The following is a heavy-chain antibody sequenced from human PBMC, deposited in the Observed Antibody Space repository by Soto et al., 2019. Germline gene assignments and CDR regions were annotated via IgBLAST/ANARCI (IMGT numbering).Heavy chain of an antibody. CDR2: MNPNSGNT. J-gene: IGHJ4*02. V-gene: IGHV1-8*01. Sequence: QVQLVQSGAEVKKPGASVKVSCKASGYTFTSYDINWVRQATGQGLEWMGWMNPNSGNTGDAQKFQGSVTMTRNTVIRTAYMELRSLRSEDSTVYYCARGRFLLRFLESLSQNDYWGQGPLVTVSS. D-gene: IGHD3-3*01. CDR1: GYTFTSYD. CDR3: ARGRFLLRFLESLSQNDY.